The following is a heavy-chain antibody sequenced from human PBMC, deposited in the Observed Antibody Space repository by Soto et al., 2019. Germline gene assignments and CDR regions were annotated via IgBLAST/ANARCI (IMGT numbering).Heavy chain of an antibody. V-gene: IGHV4-59*01. CDR3: ARTYYGSGSYLPYYFDY. CDR2: MYKTGST. J-gene: IGHJ4*02. D-gene: IGHD3-10*01. Sequence: SETLSLTCTVSGGSISGYYWSWIRQPPGKGLEWIGYMYKTGSTVYNPSFKSRVTISVDTSKNQFSLKLSSVTAADTAVYYCARTYYGSGSYLPYYFDYWGQGTLVTVSS. CDR1: GGSISGYY.